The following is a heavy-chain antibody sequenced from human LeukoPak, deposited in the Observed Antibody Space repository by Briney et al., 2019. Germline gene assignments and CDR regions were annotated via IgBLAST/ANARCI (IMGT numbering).Heavy chain of an antibody. V-gene: IGHV4-31*03. CDR1: GGSISSGGYY. CDR3: ARAGAGQGGLYYDFWSGPIGSDNWFDP. J-gene: IGHJ5*02. D-gene: IGHD3-3*01. Sequence: SETLSLTCTVSGGSISSGGYYWSWIRQHPGKGLEWIGYIYYSGSTYYNPTLKSRVTISVDTSKNQFSLKLSSVTAADTAVYYCARAGAGQGGLYYDFWSGPIGSDNWFDPWGLGTLVTVSS. CDR2: IYYSGST.